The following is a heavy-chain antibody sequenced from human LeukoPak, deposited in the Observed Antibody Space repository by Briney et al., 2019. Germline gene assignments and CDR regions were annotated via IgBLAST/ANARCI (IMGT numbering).Heavy chain of an antibody. CDR1: GITFSNFA. J-gene: IGHJ4*02. Sequence: GGSLRLSCEVSGITFSNFAMAWVRQAPGKGLEWVSLIMGTSGRTYYAASVKGRFTISRDNAKNSLYLQMNSLRAEDTAVYYCARVRVGGAATRLGFDYWGQGTLVTVSS. V-gene: IGHV3-21*01. CDR3: ARVRVGGAATRLGFDY. CDR2: IMGTSGRT. D-gene: IGHD1-26*01.